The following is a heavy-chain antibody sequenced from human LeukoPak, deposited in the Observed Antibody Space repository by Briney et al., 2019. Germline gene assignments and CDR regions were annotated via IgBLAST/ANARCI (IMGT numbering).Heavy chain of an antibody. Sequence: ASVKVSCKASGYTFTGYYMHWVRQAPGQGLEWMGRINPNSGGTNYAQKFQGRVTMTRDTSISTAYMELSRLRSDDTAVYYCARALRWGYYYMDVWGKGTTVTVSS. CDR2: INPNSGGT. CDR3: ARALRWGYYYMDV. V-gene: IGHV1-2*06. D-gene: IGHD3-16*01. J-gene: IGHJ6*03. CDR1: GYTFTGYY.